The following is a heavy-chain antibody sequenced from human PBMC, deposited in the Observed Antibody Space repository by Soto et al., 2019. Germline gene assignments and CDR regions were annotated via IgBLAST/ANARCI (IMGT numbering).Heavy chain of an antibody. D-gene: IGHD3-10*01. CDR1: GGSFSGYY. Sequence: QVQLQQWGAGLLKPSETLSLTCAVYGGSFSGYYWSWIRQPPGKGLEWIGEINHSGSTNYNPSLKSRVTISVDTSKNQFSLKLSSVTAADTAVYYCVRGKTFYGSGNYYMDVWGKGTTVTVSS. CDR3: VRGKTFYGSGNYYMDV. CDR2: INHSGST. J-gene: IGHJ6*03. V-gene: IGHV4-34*01.